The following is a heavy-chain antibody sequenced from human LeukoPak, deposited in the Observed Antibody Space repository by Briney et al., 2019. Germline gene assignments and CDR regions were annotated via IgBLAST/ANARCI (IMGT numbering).Heavy chain of an antibody. CDR2: ISYDGSNK. D-gene: IGHD3-22*01. V-gene: IGHV3-30-3*01. J-gene: IGHJ4*02. Sequence: PGRSLRLSCAASGFTFSSYAMHWVRQAPGKGLEWVAVISYDGSNKYYADSVKGRFTISRDNSKNTLYLQMNSLRAEDTAVYYCASGEIDYYDSIHYFDYWGQGTLVTVSS. CDR1: GFTFSSYA. CDR3: ASGEIDYYDSIHYFDY.